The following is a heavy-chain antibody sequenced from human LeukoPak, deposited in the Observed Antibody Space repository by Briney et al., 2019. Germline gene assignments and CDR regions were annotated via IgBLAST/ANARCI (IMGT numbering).Heavy chain of an antibody. V-gene: IGHV3-21*01. J-gene: IGHJ4*02. CDR1: GFTVSSNY. Sequence: GGSLRLSCAASGFTVSSNYMSWVRQAPGKGLEWVSAISGSGSSTYYADSVKGRFTISRDNAKNSVFLQMDSLRAEDTAVYYCVRGRGNYYDRSGYYHVGPKIFDYWGQGTLASVSS. D-gene: IGHD3-22*01. CDR2: ISGSGSST. CDR3: VRGRGNYYDRSGYYHVGPKIFDY.